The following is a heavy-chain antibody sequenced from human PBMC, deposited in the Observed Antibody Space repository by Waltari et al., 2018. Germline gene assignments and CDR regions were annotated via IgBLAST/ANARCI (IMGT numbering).Heavy chain of an antibody. CDR1: GASMGSNDC. D-gene: IGHD2-15*01. CDR3: ARDRGRGLYLDA. V-gene: IGHV4-4*02. Sequence: QLQLQESGPGLVKPSGTLSLTGVLSGASMGSNDCLSWVRQSPKKGLEWIVQVHRSGTTNSNPSFASRGIMSLEMSINQFFLNVLSATAADTAVYYCARDRGRGLYLDAWGQGTLVTVSP. J-gene: IGHJ4*02. CDR2: VHRSGTT.